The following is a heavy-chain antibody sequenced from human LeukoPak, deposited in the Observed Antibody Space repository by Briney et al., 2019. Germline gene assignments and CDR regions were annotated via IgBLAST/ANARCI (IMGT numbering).Heavy chain of an antibody. D-gene: IGHD2-2*01. CDR1: GYTFTRYG. Sequence: ASVKVSCKASGYTFTRYGISWVRQAPGQGLEWMGWINPNSGGTNYAQEFQGRVTMTRDTSISTAYMELSRLRSDDTAVYYCARVRHCSSTSCYAGAFDYWGQGTLVAVSS. J-gene: IGHJ4*02. CDR2: INPNSGGT. CDR3: ARVRHCSSTSCYAGAFDY. V-gene: IGHV1-2*02.